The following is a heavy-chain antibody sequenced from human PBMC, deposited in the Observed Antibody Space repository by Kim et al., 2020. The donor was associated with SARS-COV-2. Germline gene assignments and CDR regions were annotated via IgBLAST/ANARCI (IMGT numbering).Heavy chain of an antibody. CDR1: GGSISSSSYY. D-gene: IGHD5-18*01. Sequence: SETMSLTCTVSGGSISSSSYYWGWIRQPPGKGLEWIGSIYYSGSTYYNPSLKSRVTISVDTSKNQFSLKLSSVTAADTAVYYCARHPSPWIQLPGADYWGQGTLVTVSS. J-gene: IGHJ4*02. CDR3: ARHPSPWIQLPGADY. CDR2: IYYSGST. V-gene: IGHV4-39*01.